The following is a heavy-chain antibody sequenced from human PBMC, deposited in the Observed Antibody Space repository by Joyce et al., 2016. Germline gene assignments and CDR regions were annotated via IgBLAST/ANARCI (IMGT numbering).Heavy chain of an antibody. Sequence: QVQLQESGPGLVKPSVTLSLTFAVSGGSISRGYWWSWVRQPPGKGLEWIGEPYHSGSTNYNPPLKSRVTISGDKSKNQCSLNLNSVTAADTAVYYCARRTFHLPSVDAFDIWGQGTMVTVSS. CDR3: ARRTFHLPSVDAFDI. V-gene: IGHV4-4*02. J-gene: IGHJ3*02. D-gene: IGHD2/OR15-2a*01. CDR1: GGSISRGYW. CDR2: PYHSGST.